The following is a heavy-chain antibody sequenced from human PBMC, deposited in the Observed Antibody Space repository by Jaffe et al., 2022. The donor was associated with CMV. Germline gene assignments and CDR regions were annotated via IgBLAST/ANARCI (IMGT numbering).Heavy chain of an antibody. CDR2: IYYSGST. V-gene: IGHV4-59*01. Sequence: QVQLQESGPGLVKPSETLSLTCTVSGGSISSYYWSWIRQPPGKGLEWIGYIYYSGSTNYNPSLKSRVTISVDTSKNQFSLKLSSVTAADTAVYYCARWEDSSGYYLVFDPWGQGTLVTVSS. CDR1: GGSISSYY. CDR3: ARWEDSSGYYLVFDP. J-gene: IGHJ5*02. D-gene: IGHD3-22*01.